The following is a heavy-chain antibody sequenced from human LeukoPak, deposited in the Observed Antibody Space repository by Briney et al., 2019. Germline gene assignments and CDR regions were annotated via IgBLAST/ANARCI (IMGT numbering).Heavy chain of an antibody. CDR1: GFTFSSYA. V-gene: IGHV3-30-3*01. CDR2: ISYDGSNK. J-gene: IGHJ4*02. Sequence: GGSLRLSCAASGFTFSSYAMHWVRQAPGKGLEWVAVISYDGSNKYYADSVKGRFTISRDNSKNTLYLQMNSLRAEDTAVYYCARDSSGYLESWGQGTLVTVSS. D-gene: IGHD3-22*01. CDR3: ARDSSGYLES.